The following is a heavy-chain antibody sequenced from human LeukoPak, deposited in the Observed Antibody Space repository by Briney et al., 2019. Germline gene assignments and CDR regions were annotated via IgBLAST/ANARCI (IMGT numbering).Heavy chain of an antibody. Sequence: GGSLKLSCAASGFTFSGYEMNWVRQAPGKGLEWVSYISSSGTTIYYADSVKGRFTISRDNAKNSLCLQMHSLRAEDTAIYYCARGMETTRHFDYWGQGTLVTASS. D-gene: IGHD1-7*01. CDR1: GFTFSGYE. V-gene: IGHV3-48*03. J-gene: IGHJ4*02. CDR2: ISSSGTTI. CDR3: ARGMETTRHFDY.